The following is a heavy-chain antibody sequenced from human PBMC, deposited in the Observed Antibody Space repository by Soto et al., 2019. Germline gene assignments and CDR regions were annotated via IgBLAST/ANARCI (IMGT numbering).Heavy chain of an antibody. CDR1: GFTFSSYW. V-gene: IGHV3-7*01. CDR2: IKQDGGEK. D-gene: IGHD6-6*01. Sequence: EVQLVESGGGLVQPGGSLRLSCAASGFTFSSYWRSGARRAPGRGLEWVANIKQDGGEKYYVDSVKGRCTISRDNAKNSLYLQMNSLRAEDTAVYYCARSIAARLNWFDPWGQGTLVTVSS. CDR3: ARSIAARLNWFDP. J-gene: IGHJ5*02.